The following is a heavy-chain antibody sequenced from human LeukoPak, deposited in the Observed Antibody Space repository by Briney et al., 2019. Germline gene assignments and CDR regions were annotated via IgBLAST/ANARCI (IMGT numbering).Heavy chain of an antibody. CDR1: GFTFSSYA. CDR3: AKDYGSGIYYYYGMDV. Sequence: GGSLILSCAASGFTFSSYAMSWVRQAPGKGLEWVSGISGSGGSTYYADSVKGRFTISRDNSKNTLYLQMNSLRAEDTAVYYCAKDYGSGIYYYYGMDVWGQGTTVTVSS. J-gene: IGHJ6*02. V-gene: IGHV3-23*01. CDR2: ISGSGGST. D-gene: IGHD3-10*01.